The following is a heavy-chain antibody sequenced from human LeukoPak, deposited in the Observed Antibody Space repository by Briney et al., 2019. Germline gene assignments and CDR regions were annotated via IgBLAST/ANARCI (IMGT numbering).Heavy chain of an antibody. D-gene: IGHD5-12*01. CDR1: GFTFGTYA. V-gene: IGHV3-23*01. CDR2: ISNAAGTT. CDR3: AKEGLRGYDFES. J-gene: IGHJ5*01. Sequence: SGGSLRLSCATSGFTFGTYAMSWVRQGPGKGLEWVARISNAAGTTNYADSVRGRFTISRDNSQNTLYLQMSSLRVEDTAKYYCAKEGLRGYDFESWGQGALGIVSS.